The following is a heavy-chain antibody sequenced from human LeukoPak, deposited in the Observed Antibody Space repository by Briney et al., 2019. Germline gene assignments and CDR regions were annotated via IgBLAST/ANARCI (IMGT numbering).Heavy chain of an antibody. D-gene: IGHD3-10*01. V-gene: IGHV1-18*01. Sequence: ASVKVSCKASGCSFTTYGISWVRQAPGQGLEWMGWISAYNGNTNYAQKLQGRVTMTTDTSTSTAYMELRSLRSDDTAVYYCARDGSGSGRDYYYYYMDVWGKGTTVTVSS. CDR2: ISAYNGNT. CDR1: GCSFTTYG. CDR3: ARDGSGSGRDYYYYYMDV. J-gene: IGHJ6*03.